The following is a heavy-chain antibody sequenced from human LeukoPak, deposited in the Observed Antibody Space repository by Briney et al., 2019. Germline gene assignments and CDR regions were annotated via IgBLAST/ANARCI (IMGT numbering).Heavy chain of an antibody. J-gene: IGHJ4*02. D-gene: IGHD1-26*01. CDR3: ARDPLRGIVGPQTFDY. CDR2: IIPIFGTA. V-gene: IGHV1-69*05. Sequence: SVKVSCKASGGTFSSYAISWVRQAPGQGLEWMGGIIPIFGTANYAQKFQGRVTMTRDMSTTTVYMELTSLRSEDTAVYYCARDPLRGIVGPQTFDYWGQGTLVTVSS. CDR1: GGTFSSYA.